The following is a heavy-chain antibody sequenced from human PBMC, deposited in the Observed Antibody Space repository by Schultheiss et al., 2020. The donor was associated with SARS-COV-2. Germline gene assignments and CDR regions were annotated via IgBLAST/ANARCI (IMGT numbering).Heavy chain of an antibody. D-gene: IGHD2-8*01. J-gene: IGHJ6*02. V-gene: IGHV1-3*01. CDR2: INAGNGNT. Sequence: ASVKVSCKASGYTFTSYAMHWVRQAPGQRLEWMGWINAGNGNTKYSQKFQGRVTITRDTSASTAYMELSSLRSEDTAVYYCARPLDGYCTNGVCASRDYYGMDVWGQGTTVTVSS. CDR1: GYTFTSYA. CDR3: ARPLDGYCTNGVCASRDYYGMDV.